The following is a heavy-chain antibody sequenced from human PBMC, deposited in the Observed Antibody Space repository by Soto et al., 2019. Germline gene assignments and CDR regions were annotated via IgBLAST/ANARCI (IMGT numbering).Heavy chain of an antibody. V-gene: IGHV4-39*01. J-gene: IGHJ4*02. Sequence: PSETLSLTCTVSGGSISSSSYYWGWIRQPPGKGLEWIGSIYYSGSTYYNPSLKSRVTISVDTSKNQFSLKLSSVTAADTAVYYCERHSGWHIDYWGQGTLVTVSA. CDR1: GGSISSSSYY. D-gene: IGHD6-19*01. CDR3: ERHSGWHIDY. CDR2: IYYSGST.